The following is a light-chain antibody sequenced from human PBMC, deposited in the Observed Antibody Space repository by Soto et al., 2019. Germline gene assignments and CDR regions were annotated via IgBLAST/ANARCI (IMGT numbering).Light chain of an antibody. CDR2: DAS. J-gene: IGKJ5*01. Sequence: EIVLTQSPATLSLSPGERATLSCRASQRVSSYLAWYQQKPGQAPRLLIYDASNRATGIPARFSGSGSGTDFTLTISSLEPEDFAVYYCQLRSNWPITFGQGTRLEIK. CDR3: QLRSNWPIT. CDR1: QRVSSY. V-gene: IGKV3-11*01.